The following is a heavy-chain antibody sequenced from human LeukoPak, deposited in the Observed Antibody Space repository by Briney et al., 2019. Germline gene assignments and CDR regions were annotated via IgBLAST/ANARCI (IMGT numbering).Heavy chain of an antibody. V-gene: IGHV3-21*04. D-gene: IGHD2-2*01. CDR3: AKDGAGGYCSSTSCYEFDY. J-gene: IGHJ4*02. Sequence: GGSLRLSCAASGFTFGSYSMNWVRQAPGKGLEWVSSISSSSSYIYYADSVKGRFTISRDNSKNTLYLQMNSLRAEDTAVYFCAKDGAGGYCSSTSCYEFDYWGQGTLVTVSS. CDR1: GFTFGSYS. CDR2: ISSSSSYI.